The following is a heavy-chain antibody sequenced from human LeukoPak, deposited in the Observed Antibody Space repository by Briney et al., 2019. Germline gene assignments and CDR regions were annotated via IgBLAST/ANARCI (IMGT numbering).Heavy chain of an antibody. CDR2: MNPNSGNT. CDR1: GYTFTSYD. Sequence: ASVKVSCKASGYTFTSYDINWVRQATGQGLGWMGWMNPNSGNTGYAQKFQGRVTMTRNTSISTAYMELSSLRSEDTAVYYCARSRGSGWYFRYYYYMDVWGKGTTVTISS. V-gene: IGHV1-8*01. J-gene: IGHJ6*03. D-gene: IGHD6-19*01. CDR3: ARSRGSGWYFRYYYYMDV.